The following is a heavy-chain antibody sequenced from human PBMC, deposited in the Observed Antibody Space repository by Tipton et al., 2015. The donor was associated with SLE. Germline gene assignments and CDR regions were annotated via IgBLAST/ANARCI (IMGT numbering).Heavy chain of an antibody. CDR2: IYSAGDT. D-gene: IGHD3-10*01. CDR1: GFSVSSNY. V-gene: IGHV3-53*01. J-gene: IGHJ4*02. Sequence: SLRLSCAASGFSVSSNYMSWVRQAPGKGLEWVSVIYSAGDTYYADSVKGRFTISRDNSKNTVYLHMNSLRADDTAIYYCAKASTANYGYYFDYWGQGNLVTVSS. CDR3: AKASTANYGYYFDY.